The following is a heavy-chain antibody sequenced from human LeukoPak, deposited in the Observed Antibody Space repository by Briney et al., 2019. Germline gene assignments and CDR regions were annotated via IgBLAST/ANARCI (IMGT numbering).Heavy chain of an antibody. Sequence: PGGSLRLSCAASGFTFSDYYMSWIRQAPGKGLEWVANIKQDGNEKNYVDSVKGRFTISRDHAKNSLYLQMNSLRVEDTAVYFCARDKVVGPTKFDYWGQGTLVTVSS. V-gene: IGHV3-7*01. D-gene: IGHD1-26*01. CDR1: GFTFSDYY. J-gene: IGHJ4*02. CDR3: ARDKVVGPTKFDY. CDR2: IKQDGNEK.